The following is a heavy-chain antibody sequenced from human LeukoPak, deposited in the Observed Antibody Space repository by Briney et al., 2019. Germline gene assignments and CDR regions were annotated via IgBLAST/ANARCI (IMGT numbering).Heavy chain of an antibody. Sequence: SETLSLTCTVYGGSLSGYYWTWIRQRPGKGLEWLGEIIHSGSTNYDSSLKSRVTISVDTSKNQFSLKLSSVTAADTAVYYCARSTGRDGIDYWGQGTLGTVSS. CDR2: IIHSGST. CDR3: ARSTGRDGIDY. CDR1: GGSLSGYY. D-gene: IGHD5-24*01. J-gene: IGHJ4*02. V-gene: IGHV4-34*12.